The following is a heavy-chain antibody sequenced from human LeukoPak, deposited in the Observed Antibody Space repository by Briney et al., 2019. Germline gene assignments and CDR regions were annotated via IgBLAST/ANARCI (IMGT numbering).Heavy chain of an antibody. CDR3: ARDHAHCSSTSCPMFDY. V-gene: IGHV3-7*01. D-gene: IGHD2-2*01. CDR2: IKQDGSEK. CDR1: GFTFSSYS. Sequence: GGSLRLSCAAPGFTFSSYSMNWVRQAPGKGLEWVANIKQDGSEKYYVDSVKGRFTISRDNAKNSLYLQMNSLRAEDTAVYYCARDHAHCSSTSCPMFDYWGQGTLVTVSS. J-gene: IGHJ4*02.